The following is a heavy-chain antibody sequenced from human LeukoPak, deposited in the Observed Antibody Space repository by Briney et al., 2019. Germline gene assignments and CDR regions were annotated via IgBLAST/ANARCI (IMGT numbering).Heavy chain of an antibody. CDR3: ARDPRADYCDYSWSPLFDY. CDR1: GYTFTSYY. V-gene: IGHV1-46*01. CDR2: INPSGGST. Sequence: ASVKVSCKASGYTFTSYYMHWVRQAPGQGLEWMGIINPSGGSTSYAQKFQGRVTMTRDMSTSTVYMELSSLRSEDTAVYYCARDPRADYCDYSWSPLFDYWGQGTLVTVSS. D-gene: IGHD4-17*01. J-gene: IGHJ4*02.